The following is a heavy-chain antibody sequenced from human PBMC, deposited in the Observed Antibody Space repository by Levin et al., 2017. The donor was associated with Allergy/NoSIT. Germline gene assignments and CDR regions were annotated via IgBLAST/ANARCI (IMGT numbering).Heavy chain of an antibody. J-gene: IGHJ4*02. V-gene: IGHV3-11*01. CDR3: ARSGVTTVTTGLDC. D-gene: IGHD4-17*01. Sequence: GESLKISCAASGFTFSDYYMSWIRQAPGKGLEWVSFISSSGSTIYYADSVKGRFTISRDNAKNSLYLQMNSLRAEDTAVYYCARSGVTTVTTGLDCWGQGTLVTVSS. CDR1: GFTFSDYY. CDR2: ISSSGSTI.